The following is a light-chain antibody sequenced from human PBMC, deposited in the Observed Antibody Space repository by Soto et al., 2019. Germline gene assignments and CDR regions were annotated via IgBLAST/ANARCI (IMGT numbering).Light chain of an antibody. CDR1: QSVCSS. Sequence: LSCRAVQSVCSSLVWYLKKPGQPPRLLISDASNRATGIPARFSGSGYGTDFTLTISSLEPEDFAVYYCQRRSDWPPLTFGGGTKVDNK. J-gene: IGKJ4*01. CDR3: QRRSDWPPLT. CDR2: DAS. V-gene: IGKV3-11*01.